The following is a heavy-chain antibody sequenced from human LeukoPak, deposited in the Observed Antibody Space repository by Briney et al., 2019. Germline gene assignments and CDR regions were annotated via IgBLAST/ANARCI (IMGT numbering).Heavy chain of an antibody. Sequence: SETLSLTCAVYGGSFSGYYWSWIRQPPGKGLEWIGEINHSGSTNYNPSLKSRVTISVDMSKNQFSLKLSSVTAADTAVYYCARALVEVWFGDEFDPWGQGTLVTVSS. J-gene: IGHJ5*02. V-gene: IGHV4-34*01. D-gene: IGHD3-10*01. CDR3: ARALVEVWFGDEFDP. CDR1: GGSFSGYY. CDR2: INHSGST.